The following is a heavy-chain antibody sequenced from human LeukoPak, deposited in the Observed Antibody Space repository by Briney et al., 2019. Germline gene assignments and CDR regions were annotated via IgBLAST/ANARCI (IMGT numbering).Heavy chain of an antibody. Sequence: PSETLSLTCTVSGGXLSSYYCSWIRQPPGKGLEWLGDIYYSGSTNYNPSLKSRVTISIDTSKNQFSLKLSSVTAADTAVYSCARLGYSSSWYANWFDPWGQGTLVTVSS. J-gene: IGHJ5*02. CDR1: GGXLSSYY. CDR3: ARLGYSSSWYANWFDP. D-gene: IGHD6-13*01. CDR2: IYYSGST. V-gene: IGHV4-59*08.